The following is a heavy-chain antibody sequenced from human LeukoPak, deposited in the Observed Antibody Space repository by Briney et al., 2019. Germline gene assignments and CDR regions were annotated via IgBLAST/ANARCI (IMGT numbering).Heavy chain of an antibody. CDR2: IIPIFGTA. V-gene: IGHV1-69*05. CDR1: GGTFSSYA. CDR3: ARADFWGGNYYYYMDV. J-gene: IGHJ6*03. Sequence: SVKVSCKASGGTFSSYAISWVRQAPGQGLEWMGGIIPIFGTANYAQKFQGRVTITTDESTSTAYMELSSPRSEDTAVYYCARADFWGGNYYYYMDVWGKGTTVTVSS. D-gene: IGHD3-3*01.